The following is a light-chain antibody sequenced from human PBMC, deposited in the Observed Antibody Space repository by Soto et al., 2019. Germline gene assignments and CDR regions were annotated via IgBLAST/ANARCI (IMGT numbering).Light chain of an antibody. J-gene: IGLJ1*01. Sequence: QSALPQPPSASGTPGQRVTISCSTSNSRSGSNYVYWYQQLPGAAPKLLIYRNDQRPSGVPDRFSGSKSGTSASLASSGLRSEDEGDYFCAKWDDSLRVYVFGSGTKFTVL. V-gene: IGLV1-47*01. CDR1: NSRSGSNY. CDR3: AKWDDSLRVYV. CDR2: RND.